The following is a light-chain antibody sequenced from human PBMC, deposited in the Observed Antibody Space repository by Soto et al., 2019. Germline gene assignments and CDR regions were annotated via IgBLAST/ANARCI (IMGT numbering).Light chain of an antibody. CDR3: QSYDGSNFVV. Sequence: LTQPHSVSESPGKTVTISCTASSGRIASNFVQWYQQRPGSAPTTVIYEDSQRPSGVPDRFSGSIDSSSNSASLTISGLKTDDEADYYCQSYDGSNFVVFGGGTKLTVL. V-gene: IGLV6-57*02. CDR1: SGRIASNF. CDR2: EDS. J-gene: IGLJ2*01.